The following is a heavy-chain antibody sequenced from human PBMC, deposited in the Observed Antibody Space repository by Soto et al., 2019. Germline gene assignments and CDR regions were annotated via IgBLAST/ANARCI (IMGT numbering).Heavy chain of an antibody. Sequence: GGSLRLSCSASGFTFSSYAMSWVRQAPGKGLEWVSAISGSGGSTYYAESVKGRFTISRDNSKNTLYLQMNSLRAEDTAVYYCAKVGYCSCGSCKMAMPKFDYWGQGTLVTVSS. CDR3: AKVGYCSCGSCKMAMPKFDY. CDR1: GFTFSSYA. J-gene: IGHJ4*02. V-gene: IGHV3-23*01. CDR2: ISGSGGST. D-gene: IGHD2-15*01.